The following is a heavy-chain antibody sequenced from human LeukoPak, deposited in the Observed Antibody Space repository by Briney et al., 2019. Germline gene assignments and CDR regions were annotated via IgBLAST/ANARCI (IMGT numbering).Heavy chain of an antibody. J-gene: IGHJ4*02. CDR2: IKPNSGNT. CDR1: GYTFTGYY. D-gene: IGHD3-22*01. CDR3: ARIWDGDDSSGYYGPPDDY. Sequence: ASVKVSCKASGYTFTGYYMHWVRQAPGQGLEWMGWIKPNSGNTGYAQKFQGRVTMTRNTSISTAYMELSSLRSEDTAVYYCARIWDGDDSSGYYGPPDDYWGQGTLVTVSS. V-gene: IGHV1-8*02.